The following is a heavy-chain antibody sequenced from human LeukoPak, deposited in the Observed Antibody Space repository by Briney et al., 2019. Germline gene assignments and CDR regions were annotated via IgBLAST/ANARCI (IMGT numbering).Heavy chain of an antibody. V-gene: IGHV3-23*01. CDR1: GFTISSYS. CDR3: AKGNSDNYRPSFDC. Sequence: PGGSLTLSCGASGFTISSYSMSWVRQAPGKGLDWVSVMRGSGDNTYYADSVKGRFTITRDNSKNTLYLQMNSLRAEDTAVYYCAKGNSDNYRPSFDCWGQGTLVTVSS. J-gene: IGHJ4*02. CDR2: MRGSGDNT. D-gene: IGHD1-1*01.